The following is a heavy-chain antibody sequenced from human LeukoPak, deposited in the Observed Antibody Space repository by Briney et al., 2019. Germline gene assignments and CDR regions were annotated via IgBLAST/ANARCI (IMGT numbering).Heavy chain of an antibody. CDR3: AREGNYDILTGLDAFDI. Sequence: SETLSLTCSVSGASINTYYWSWIRQPPGKGLEWIGYIYYSGSTNYNPSLKSRVTISVDTSKNHFSLKLSSLTAADTAVYYCAREGNYDILTGLDAFDIWGQGTMVTVSS. CDR1: GASINTYY. J-gene: IGHJ3*02. CDR2: IYYSGST. D-gene: IGHD3-9*01. V-gene: IGHV4-59*01.